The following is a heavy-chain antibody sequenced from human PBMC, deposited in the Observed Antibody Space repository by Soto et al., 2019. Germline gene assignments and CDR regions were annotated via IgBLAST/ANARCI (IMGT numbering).Heavy chain of an antibody. CDR3: AKETIQVGGPNYFDY. J-gene: IGHJ4*02. V-gene: IGHV3-30*18. CDR2: ISWDGLAQ. D-gene: IGHD1-1*01. Sequence: GVSLRLSCEASGFTFGRYGMHWVRQAPGMGLEWVAVISWDGLAQYYGDSVRGRFTISRDNSQSTLYLQMNSLRTEDTAIYYCAKETIQVGGPNYFDYWGQGVLVTVSS. CDR1: GFTFGRYG.